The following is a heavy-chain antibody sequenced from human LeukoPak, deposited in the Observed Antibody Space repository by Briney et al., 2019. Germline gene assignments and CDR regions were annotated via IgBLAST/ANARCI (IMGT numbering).Heavy chain of an antibody. CDR1: GFTFSSYS. CDR2: ISSSSSTI. D-gene: IGHD1-26*01. Sequence: GGSLRLSCAASGFTFSSYSMNWVRQAPGKGLEWVSYISSSSSTIYYADSVKGRFTISRDNSKNTLYLQMNSLRAEDTAVYYCAKDRSGSYSQGLDYWGQGTLVTVSS. J-gene: IGHJ4*02. CDR3: AKDRSGSYSQGLDY. V-gene: IGHV3-48*01.